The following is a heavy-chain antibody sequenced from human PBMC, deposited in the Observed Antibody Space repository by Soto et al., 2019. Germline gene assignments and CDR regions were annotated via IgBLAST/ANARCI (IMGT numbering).Heavy chain of an antibody. D-gene: IGHD6-6*01. CDR2: ISGSGGST. Sequence: GWSLRLSCASSVFTFISYAMSWVRQAPGKGLEWVSAISGSGGSTYYADSVKGRFTISRDNSKNTLYLQMNSLRAEDTAVYYCAKSTGSSSKGTRAFDIWGQGTMVTVSS. CDR1: VFTFISYA. J-gene: IGHJ3*02. CDR3: AKSTGSSSKGTRAFDI. V-gene: IGHV3-23*01.